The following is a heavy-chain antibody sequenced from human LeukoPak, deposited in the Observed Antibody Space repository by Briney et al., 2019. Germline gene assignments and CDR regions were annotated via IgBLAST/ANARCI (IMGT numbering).Heavy chain of an antibody. Sequence: PSGTLSLTCAVSGGSISSDIWWSWVRQPPGKGLEWNGGIYHRGTTNYNPSLKSQVTISVDKSKNQFSLKLSSVTAADTAMYCCAAQSGWDQDYWGQGSLVTVS. D-gene: IGHD6-19*01. J-gene: IGHJ4*02. CDR1: GGSISSDIW. CDR3: AAQSGWDQDY. V-gene: IGHV4-4*01. CDR2: IYHRGTT.